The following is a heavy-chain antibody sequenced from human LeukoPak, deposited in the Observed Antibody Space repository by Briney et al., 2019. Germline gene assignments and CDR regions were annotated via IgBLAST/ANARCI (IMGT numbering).Heavy chain of an antibody. Sequence: GSLRIFCSASGFTFCWFLDSWVRQGSGEGLEGVGNKKQDGSEKYYVDSVKGRFTISRDNAKNSLYLQMNSLRAEDTAVYYCARDKRAAAYSGSLFDYWGQGTLVTVSS. CDR1: GFTFCWFL. CDR2: KKQDGSEK. J-gene: IGHJ4*02. D-gene: IGHD5-12*01. V-gene: IGHV3-7*01. CDR3: ARDKRAAAYSGSLFDY.